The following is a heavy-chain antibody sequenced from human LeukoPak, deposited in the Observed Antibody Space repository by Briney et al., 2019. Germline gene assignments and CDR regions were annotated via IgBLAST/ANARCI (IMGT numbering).Heavy chain of an antibody. V-gene: IGHV3-33*06. CDR1: GFTFSSYG. CDR2: IWYDGSNK. D-gene: IGHD2-2*01. J-gene: IGHJ6*03. CDR3: AKYYCSSTSCYYYYMDV. Sequence: GRSLRLSCAASGFTFSSYGMHWVRQAPGKGLEWVAVIWYDGSNKYYADSVKGRFTISRDNSKNTLYLQMNSLRAEDTAVYYCAKYYCSSTSCYYYYMDVWGKGTTVTVSS.